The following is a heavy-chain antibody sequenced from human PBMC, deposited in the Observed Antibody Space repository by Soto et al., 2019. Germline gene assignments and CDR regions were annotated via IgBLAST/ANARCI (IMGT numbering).Heavy chain of an antibody. V-gene: IGHV1-46*03. CDR1: GYTFTSYY. J-gene: IGHJ3*01. CDR2: INPSGGST. D-gene: IGHD2-15*01. Sequence: QVQLVQSGAEVKKPGASVKVSCKASGYTFTSYYMHWVRQAPGQGLEWMGIINPSGGSTSYAQKCAGRVTMTRDTSTSTGYRELSSLRSEDTAVYYGARARKVVTSDALDLWGQGTMVTVSS. CDR3: ARARKVVTSDALDL.